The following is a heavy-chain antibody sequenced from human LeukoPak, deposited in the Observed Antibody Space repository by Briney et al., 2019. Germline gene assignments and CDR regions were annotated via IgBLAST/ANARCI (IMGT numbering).Heavy chain of an antibody. J-gene: IGHJ4*02. D-gene: IGHD3-10*01. CDR2: VDSSGNA. Sequence: SETLSLTCTVSGGSISSSSCYWGWIRQPPGKGLEYFASVDSSGNAYYNPSLQSRVTISSDTSKNQFSLKLSSVTAADTAVYYCAGNSASSYGNQPSWGQGTLVTVSS. V-gene: IGHV4-39*07. CDR3: AGNSASSYGNQPS. CDR1: GGSISSSSCY.